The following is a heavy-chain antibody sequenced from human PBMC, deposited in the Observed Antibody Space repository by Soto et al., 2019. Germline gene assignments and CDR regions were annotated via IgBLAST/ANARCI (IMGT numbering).Heavy chain of an antibody. Sequence: TSETLSLTCAVSGHSISSGFYYWGWVRQPPGKGLEWIGSIYHTESTYYNPSLKSRVTMSVDTSKNQLSLKLSSMTAADTAVYFCARHGYGYSARFFDYWGQGTRVTVSS. V-gene: IGHV4-38-2*01. CDR2: IYHTEST. CDR3: ARHGYGYSARFFDY. CDR1: GHSISSGFYY. D-gene: IGHD2-15*01. J-gene: IGHJ4*02.